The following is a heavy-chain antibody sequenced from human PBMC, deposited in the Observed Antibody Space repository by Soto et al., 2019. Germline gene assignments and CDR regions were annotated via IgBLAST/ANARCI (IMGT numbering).Heavy chain of an antibody. CDR3: ARDYYSSGWPETTYYYYGMDV. CDR1: GYTFTGYY. CDR2: INPNSGGT. J-gene: IGHJ6*02. V-gene: IGHV1-2*04. Sequence: ASVKVSCKASGYTFTGYYMHWVRQAPGQGLEWMGWINPNSGGTNYAQKFQGWVTMTRDTSISTAYMELSRLRSDDTAVYYCARDYYSSGWPETTYYYYGMDVWGQGTTVTVSS. D-gene: IGHD6-19*01.